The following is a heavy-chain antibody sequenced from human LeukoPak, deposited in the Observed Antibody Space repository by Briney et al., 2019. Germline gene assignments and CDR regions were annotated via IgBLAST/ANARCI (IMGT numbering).Heavy chain of an antibody. CDR1: GGSIRSYY. Sequence: SETLPLTCDVSGGSIRSYYWGWVRQPAGKGLEWIGRMYMSGATNFNPSLKSRVTMSVDKSKNQFFLKLTSVTAADTAVYYCARDRAGYLNWFDPWGQGTLVTVSS. V-gene: IGHV4-4*07. CDR3: ARDRAGYLNWFDP. D-gene: IGHD2-15*01. CDR2: MYMSGAT. J-gene: IGHJ5*02.